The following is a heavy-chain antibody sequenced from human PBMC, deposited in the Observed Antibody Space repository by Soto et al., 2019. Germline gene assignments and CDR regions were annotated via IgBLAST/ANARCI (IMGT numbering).Heavy chain of an antibody. CDR2: INPSGGST. V-gene: IGHV1-46*01. CDR1: GYTFTSYY. CDR3: ARDTYYYGSSGYSGQTLDAFDI. D-gene: IGHD3-22*01. Sequence: GASVKVSCKASGYTFTSYYMHWARQAPGQGLEWMGIINPSGGSTSYAQKCQGRVTMTRDTSTSTVYMELSSLRSEDMAVYYCARDTYYYGSSGYSGQTLDAFDIWGKGTMVTVSS. J-gene: IGHJ3*02.